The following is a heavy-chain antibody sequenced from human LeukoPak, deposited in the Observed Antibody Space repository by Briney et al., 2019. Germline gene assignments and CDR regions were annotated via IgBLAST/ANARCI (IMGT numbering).Heavy chain of an antibody. J-gene: IGHJ4*02. D-gene: IGHD2-2*01. Sequence: GGSLRLSCAASGFTFSTYWMSWVRQAPGKGLEWVANIKQDGSEKNYVDSLKGRFTISRDNARKLLFLQVNSLRPDDTAVYYCVMMPYWGQGTLVTVSS. V-gene: IGHV3-7*03. CDR3: VMMPY. CDR2: IKQDGSEK. CDR1: GFTFSTYW.